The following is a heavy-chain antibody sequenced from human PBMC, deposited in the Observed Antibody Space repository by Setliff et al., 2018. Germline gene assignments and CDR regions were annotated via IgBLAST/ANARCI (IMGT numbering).Heavy chain of an antibody. CDR1: GGSFSGYY. CDR3: ARGSSGWYSGAFDI. V-gene: IGHV4-59*10. D-gene: IGHD6-19*01. J-gene: IGHJ3*02. Sequence: KASETLSLTCAVYGGSFSGYYWSWIRQPAGKGLEWIGRMYTSGSTNYNPSLKSRVTISLDTSKNQFSLKLSSVTAADTAVYYCARGSSGWYSGAFDIWGQGTMVTVSS. CDR2: MYTSGST.